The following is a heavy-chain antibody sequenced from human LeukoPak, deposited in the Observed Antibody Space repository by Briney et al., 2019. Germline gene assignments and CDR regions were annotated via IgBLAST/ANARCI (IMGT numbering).Heavy chain of an antibody. J-gene: IGHJ4*02. CDR2: INPNDGDT. V-gene: IGHV1-2*02. Sequence: ASVKVSCKASGYTFTDCDMNWVRQAPGQGFEWMGWINPNDGDTNYAQKFQGRVTMTRDTSISTAHMEVSRLRSDDTAVYYCARANFLYCSSSTCLFDYWGQGTLVTVSS. D-gene: IGHD2-2*01. CDR1: GYTFTDCD. CDR3: ARANFLYCSSSTCLFDY.